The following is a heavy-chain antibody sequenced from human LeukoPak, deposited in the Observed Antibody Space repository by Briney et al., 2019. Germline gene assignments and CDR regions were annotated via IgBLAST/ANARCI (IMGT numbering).Heavy chain of an antibody. D-gene: IGHD1-1*01. Sequence: SETLSLTCAVYGGSFSGYYWSWIRQPPGKGLEWIGKINHSGSTNYNPFLKSRVTISVDTSKNQFSLKLSSVTAADTAVYYCARRRGGWNDPRPADYWGQGTLVTVSS. CDR3: ARRRGGWNDPRPADY. V-gene: IGHV4-34*01. J-gene: IGHJ4*02. CDR1: GGSFSGYY. CDR2: INHSGST.